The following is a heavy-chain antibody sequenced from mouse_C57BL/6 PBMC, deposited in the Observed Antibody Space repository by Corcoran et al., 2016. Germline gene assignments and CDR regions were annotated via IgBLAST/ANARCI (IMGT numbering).Heavy chain of an antibody. J-gene: IGHJ2*01. Sequence: QIQLVQSGPELKKPGETVQISCKASGYTFTTYGMSWVKQAPGKGLKWMGWINTYSGVPTYADDFKGRFAFSLETSASTAYLQINNLKNEDTATYFCARSGYYGDFDYWGQGTTLTVSS. V-gene: IGHV9-3*01. CDR1: GYTFTTYG. CDR3: ARSGYYGDFDY. CDR2: INTYSGVP. D-gene: IGHD1-1*01.